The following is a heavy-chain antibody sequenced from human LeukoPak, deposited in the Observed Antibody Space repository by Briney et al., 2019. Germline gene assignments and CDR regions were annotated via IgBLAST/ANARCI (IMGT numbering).Heavy chain of an antibody. CDR1: GFTVSSNY. Sequence: PGGSLRLSCAASGFTVSSNYMSWVRQAPGKGLVWVSRISIDGYTTDYADFVQGRFTASRDNTKNTWSLEMNSLRAEDTAVYYCVVGGSPGYWGQGTLVTVSS. J-gene: IGHJ4*02. CDR3: VVGGSPGY. CDR2: ISIDGYTT. D-gene: IGHD2-15*01. V-gene: IGHV3-74*01.